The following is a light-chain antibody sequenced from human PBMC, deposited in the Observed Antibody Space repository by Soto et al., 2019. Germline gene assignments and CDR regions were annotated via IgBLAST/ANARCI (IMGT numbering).Light chain of an antibody. Sequence: QSVLTQPASVSGSPGQSITISCAGTSSDVGRYTYVSWYQQHPGKAPKLIIYDVYNRPSGVSTRFSGSKSGNTASLTISGLQAEDEADYYCTSYTSTSTPYVFGDGTKVTVL. V-gene: IGLV2-14*01. CDR2: DVY. J-gene: IGLJ1*01. CDR3: TSYTSTSTPYV. CDR1: SSDVGRYTY.